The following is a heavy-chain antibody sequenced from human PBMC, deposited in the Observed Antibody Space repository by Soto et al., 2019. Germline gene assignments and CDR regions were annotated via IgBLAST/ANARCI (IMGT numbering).Heavy chain of an antibody. V-gene: IGHV3-15*01. CDR1: GFDFSKAW. CDR2: LMSKTDGGTT. CDR3: AAGTGRTDFDY. J-gene: IGHJ4*02. Sequence: EVPLVESGGGLVKPGGSLRLSCAASGFDFSKAWMSWVRQAPGKGLEWVGRLMSKTDGGTTAYAAPVKGRYTISRYDSKNTLYLQMSSLNTEDTAVYYCAAGTGRTDFDYWGQGTLVTVSS. D-gene: IGHD2-2*01.